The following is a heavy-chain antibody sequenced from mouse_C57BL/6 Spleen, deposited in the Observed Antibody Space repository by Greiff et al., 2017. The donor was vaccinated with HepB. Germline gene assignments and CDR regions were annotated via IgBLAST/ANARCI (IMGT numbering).Heavy chain of an antibody. J-gene: IGHJ4*01. CDR2: IHPSDSDT. V-gene: IGHV1-74*01. CDR1: GYTFTSYW. Sequence: QVQLQQPGAELVKPGASVKVSCKASGYTFTSYWMHWVKQRPGQGLEWIGRIHPSDSDTNYNQKFKGKATLTVDKSSSTAYMQLSSLTSEDSAVYYGAMGGIYYDYDGGGYYYAMDYWGQGTSVTVSS. D-gene: IGHD2-4*01. CDR3: AMGGIYYDYDGGGYYYAMDY.